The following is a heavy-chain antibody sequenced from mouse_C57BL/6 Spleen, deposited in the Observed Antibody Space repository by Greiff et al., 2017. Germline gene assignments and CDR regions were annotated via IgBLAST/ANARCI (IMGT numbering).Heavy chain of an antibody. CDR1: GYAFSSSW. Sequence: QVQLKQSGPELVKPGASVKISCKASGYAFSSSWMNWVQQRPGKGLEWLGRIYPGDGATNYNGKFKGKATLTADKSSSTAYMQLSSLASEDSAVYFCAREGVRRDAMDYWGQGTSVTVSS. J-gene: IGHJ4*01. D-gene: IGHD2-14*01. CDR2: IYPGDGAT. V-gene: IGHV1-82*01. CDR3: AREGVRRDAMDY.